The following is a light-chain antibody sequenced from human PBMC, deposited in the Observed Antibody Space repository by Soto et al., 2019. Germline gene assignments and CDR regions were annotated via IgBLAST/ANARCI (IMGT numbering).Light chain of an antibody. Sequence: EIVLTQSPATLSLSPGEGATLSCRASQSVSSYLAWYQQKPGQAPRLLIYDASNRATGIPARFSGSGSGTVFTLIISSLEPEDFAVYYCQQRSNWPVTFGLGTKVDIK. CDR1: QSVSSY. CDR3: QQRSNWPVT. J-gene: IGKJ1*01. CDR2: DAS. V-gene: IGKV3-11*01.